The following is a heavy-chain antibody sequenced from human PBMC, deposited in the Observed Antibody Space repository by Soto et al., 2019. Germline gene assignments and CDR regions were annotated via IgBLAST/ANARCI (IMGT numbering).Heavy chain of an antibody. CDR3: AKKGLGSLATYCNYGDCHYPFDL. D-gene: IGHD2-21*02. J-gene: IGHJ3*01. CDR2: VSGGGDGT. CDR1: GFTFSNYA. V-gene: IGHV3-23*01. Sequence: EVQLLESGGGLVQPGGSLRLSCAASGFTFSNYAMSWVRQAPGKGLEWVSTVSGGGDGTYYADSVKGRFTISRDNPRTTVYLQMNRLRAEDTAVYYCAKKGLGSLATYCNYGDCHYPFDLWGQGTIVTVSS.